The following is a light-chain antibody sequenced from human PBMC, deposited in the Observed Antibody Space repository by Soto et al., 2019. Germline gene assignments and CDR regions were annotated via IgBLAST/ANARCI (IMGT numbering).Light chain of an antibody. V-gene: IGKV3-15*01. J-gene: IGKJ4*01. CDR3: LNCNSQVT. CDR2: SAS. CDR1: QSVSVN. Sequence: EVVMTQSPATLSVSPGERATLSCRASQSVSVNLAWYQQKPGLPPRLLIYSASTRATDIPARFSGSGSGTEFTPTISSLQSEDFALYYCLNCNSQVTFGGGTKVEIK.